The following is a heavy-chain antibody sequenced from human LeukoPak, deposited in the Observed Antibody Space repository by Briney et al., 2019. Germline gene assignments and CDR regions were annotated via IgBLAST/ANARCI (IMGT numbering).Heavy chain of an antibody. CDR1: GYTFTGYY. J-gene: IGHJ5*02. CDR3: AGADYIEVWFDP. Sequence: ASVKVSCKASGYTFTGYYMHWVRQAPGQGLEWMGWINPNSGGTNYAQKFQGRVTMTRDTSISTAYMELSRLRSDDTAVYYCAGADYIEVWFDPWGQGTLVTVSS. D-gene: IGHD4-11*01. CDR2: INPNSGGT. V-gene: IGHV1-2*02.